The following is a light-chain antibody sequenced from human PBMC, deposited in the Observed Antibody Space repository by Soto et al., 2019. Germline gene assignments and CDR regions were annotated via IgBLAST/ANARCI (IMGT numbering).Light chain of an antibody. CDR3: QQAFSAEWT. J-gene: IGKJ1*01. Sequence: DIQVTQSPSSLSASVGDRVTITCRASQNIKNYLNWYQQKPGEAPNLLIHTSFTLYSGVPSRFSGTGSGTDFTLTISSLQPEDFATYFCQQAFSAEWTFGQGTKVDIK. CDR2: TSF. V-gene: IGKV1-39*01. CDR1: QNIKNY.